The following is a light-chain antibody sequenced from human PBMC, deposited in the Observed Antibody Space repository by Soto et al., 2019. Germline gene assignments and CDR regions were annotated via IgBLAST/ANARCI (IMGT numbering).Light chain of an antibody. CDR3: QQHGQWPIT. CDR2: CIS. V-gene: IGKV3D-15*01. J-gene: IGKJ5*01. CDR1: QSVNSN. Sequence: EIVMTQSPSTLSVSPGERATLSCRSSQSVNSNYLAWYQQKPGQAPRVLIDCISKRATDIPDRFSGSGAGTEFTLTISSLQPEDFATYYCQQHGQWPITFGQGTRLEIK.